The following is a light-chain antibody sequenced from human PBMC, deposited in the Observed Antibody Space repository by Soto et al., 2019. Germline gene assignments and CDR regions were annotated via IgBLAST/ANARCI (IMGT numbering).Light chain of an antibody. CDR2: GAS. CDR1: QSVSSSY. Sequence: EIVLTQSPGTLSLSPGERATLSCRASQSVSSSYLAWYQQKPGRAPRLLIYGASSSATGIPDRLSGSGSGTDFTLTISRLEPEDFAVYYCHQYDSSPLTFGGGNKVEIK. J-gene: IGKJ4*01. V-gene: IGKV3-20*01. CDR3: HQYDSSPLT.